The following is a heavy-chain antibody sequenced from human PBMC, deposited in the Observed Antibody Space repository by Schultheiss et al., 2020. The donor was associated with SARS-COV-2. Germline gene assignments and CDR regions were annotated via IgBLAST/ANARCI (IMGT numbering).Heavy chain of an antibody. CDR1: GYTFSSYG. Sequence: ASVKVSCKASGYTFSSYGVSWVRQAPGQGFEWMGIINPSGGSTSYAQKFQGRVTMTRDTSTSTVYMELSSLRSEDTAVYYCARVMGSRDKFDYWGQGTLVTVSS. D-gene: IGHD6-13*01. V-gene: IGHV1-46*01. CDR3: ARVMGSRDKFDY. CDR2: INPSGGST. J-gene: IGHJ4*02.